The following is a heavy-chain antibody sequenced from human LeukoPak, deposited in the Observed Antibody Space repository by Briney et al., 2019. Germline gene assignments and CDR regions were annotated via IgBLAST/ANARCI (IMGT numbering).Heavy chain of an antibody. CDR2: IKQDGSGT. J-gene: IGHJ4*02. CDR3: ARQFYYFDF. D-gene: IGHD3-3*01. V-gene: IGHV3-7*03. Sequence: GGSLRLSCAASGFPFKSYYMSWIRQAPGKGLEWVANIKQDGSGTYYVDSVKGRFTISRDNARNSLFLQMNSLRAEDTAVYYCARQFYYFDFWGQGTLVTVSS. CDR1: GFPFKSYY.